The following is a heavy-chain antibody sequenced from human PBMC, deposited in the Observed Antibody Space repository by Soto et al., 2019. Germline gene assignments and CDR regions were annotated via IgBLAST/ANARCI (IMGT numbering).Heavy chain of an antibody. CDR2: IIVGSGHT. J-gene: IGHJ3*02. V-gene: IGHV1-58*01. D-gene: IGHD2-15*01. CDR3: AAELYSGGRCCSFDI. Sequence: QMQVEQSGPEVKTPGTSVKVSCKTSGFTFTTSAVQWVRQARGQPLEWIGWIIVGSGHTKSTQNLQERITISRDVSTSTAYLELSSLRSEETAVYYCAAELYSGGRCCSFDIWGQGTMVTVS. CDR1: GFTFTTSA.